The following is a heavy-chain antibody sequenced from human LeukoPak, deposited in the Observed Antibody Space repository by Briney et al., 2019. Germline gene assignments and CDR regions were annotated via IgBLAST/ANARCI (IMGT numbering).Heavy chain of an antibody. J-gene: IGHJ4*02. CDR1: GGSISGYY. CDR3: ARDRATMVRGVQPH. D-gene: IGHD3-10*01. V-gene: IGHV4-59*01. CDR2: FYYVRST. Sequence: SETLSLTCTVSGGSISGYYWSWIRQPPGKGLEWIGHFYYVRSTNYNPSLKRRVSISVDTSKKQSYLRLTSVTAADTAVYYCARDRATMVRGVQPHWGQGTLVIVSS.